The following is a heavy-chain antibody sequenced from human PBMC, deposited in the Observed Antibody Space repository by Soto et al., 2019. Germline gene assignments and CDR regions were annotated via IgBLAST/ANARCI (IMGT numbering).Heavy chain of an antibody. Sequence: PSETLSLTCAVSGGSISSGGYSWSWIRQPPGKGLEWIGYTYHSRSTYYNPSLKSRFIISRDNSKNSLYLQMNSLRAEDTALYYCARSAWPYVWAGGDAFDMWGQGTMVTVSS. CDR3: ARSAWPYVWAGGDAFDM. V-gene: IGHV4-30-2*01. J-gene: IGHJ3*02. CDR2: TYHSRST. D-gene: IGHD3-16*01. CDR1: GGSISSGGYS.